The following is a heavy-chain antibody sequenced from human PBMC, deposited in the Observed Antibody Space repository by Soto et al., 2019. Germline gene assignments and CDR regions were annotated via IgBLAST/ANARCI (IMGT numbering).Heavy chain of an antibody. CDR2: VYYTGTT. J-gene: IGHJ3*01. CDR3: ARDGYRYPGTFDF. V-gene: IGHV4-59*01. D-gene: IGHD5-18*01. CDR1: GSPISPYY. Sequence: SETLSLTCAVSGSPISPYYWSWIRQAPGKGLEWIGCVYYTGTTNYNPSLKSRVTISIDRSKNQISLDLTSATAADTAVYYCARDGYRYPGTFDFWGPGTMVTVS.